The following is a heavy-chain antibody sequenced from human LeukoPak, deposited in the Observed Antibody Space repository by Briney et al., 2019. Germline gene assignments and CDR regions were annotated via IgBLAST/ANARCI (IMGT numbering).Heavy chain of an antibody. Sequence: GASVKVFCKASGGTFSSYAISWVRQAPGQGLEWMGGIIPIFGTANYAQKFQGRVTITADESTSTAYMELSSLRSEDTAVYYCASGGVVVAAPPFDYWGQGTLVTVSS. CDR2: IIPIFGTA. CDR3: ASGGVVVAAPPFDY. J-gene: IGHJ4*02. D-gene: IGHD2-15*01. CDR1: GGTFSSYA. V-gene: IGHV1-69*13.